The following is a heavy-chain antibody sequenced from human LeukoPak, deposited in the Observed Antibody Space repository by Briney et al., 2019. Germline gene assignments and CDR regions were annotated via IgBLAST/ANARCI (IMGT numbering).Heavy chain of an antibody. D-gene: IGHD6-19*01. CDR3: ARESSGWQYNWFDP. J-gene: IGHJ5*02. CDR1: GYFFTAYY. Sequence: KVSCKASGYFFTAYYMHWVRQAPGQGLEWMGWINPNSGDTNYAQNFQGRVTMTRDTSIRTVNMELSRLTSDDTAVYYCARESSGWQYNWFDPWGQGTLVTVSS. CDR2: INPNSGDT. V-gene: IGHV1-2*02.